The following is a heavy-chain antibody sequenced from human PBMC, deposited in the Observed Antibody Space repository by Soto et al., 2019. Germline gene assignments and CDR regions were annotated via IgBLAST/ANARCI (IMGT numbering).Heavy chain of an antibody. CDR3: ARHPGLRFLEWLSTRYFDY. D-gene: IGHD3-3*01. CDR2: IYPGDSDT. CDR1: GYSFTSYW. Sequence: PGESLKIACKGSGYSFTSYWIGWVRQMPGKGLEWMGIIYPGDSDTRYSPSFQGQVTISADKSISTAYLQWSSLKASDTAMYYCARHPGLRFLEWLSTRYFDYWGQGTLVTVSS. V-gene: IGHV5-51*01. J-gene: IGHJ4*02.